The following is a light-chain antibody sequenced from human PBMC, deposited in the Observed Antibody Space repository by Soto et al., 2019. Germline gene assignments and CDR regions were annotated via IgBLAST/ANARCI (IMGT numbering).Light chain of an antibody. J-gene: IGKJ5*01. Sequence: EIVMMQSPATLSVSPGEGVTLFCRASQSVNNNLAWYQQKPGQAPRLLIYGASTRATGISATFIGSGSGSEFTLTISSLQSEDSAIYSCHQYHHWPLTFGQGTRLEIK. CDR2: GAS. CDR1: QSVNNN. CDR3: HQYHHWPLT. V-gene: IGKV3-15*01.